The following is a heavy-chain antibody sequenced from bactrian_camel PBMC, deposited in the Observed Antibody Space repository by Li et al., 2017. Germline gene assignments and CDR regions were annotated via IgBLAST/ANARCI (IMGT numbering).Heavy chain of an antibody. Sequence: VQLVESGGGLVQPGGSLRLSCAGSGFTFSTYYMGWARQAPGKGPEWVSALNGDGGATYYSDSVKDRFTISRDNAKNTLYLQSNSLKTEDTAMYYCAILAPTGQADENNYWGQGTQVTVS. CDR1: GFTFSTYY. V-gene: IGHV3S31*01. CDR3: AILAPTGQADENNY. J-gene: IGHJ4*01. CDR2: LNGDGGAT. D-gene: IGHD3*01.